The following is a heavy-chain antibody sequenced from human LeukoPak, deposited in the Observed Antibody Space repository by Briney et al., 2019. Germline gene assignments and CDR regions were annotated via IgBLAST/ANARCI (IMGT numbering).Heavy chain of an antibody. V-gene: IGHV4-4*07. CDR2: MDTSGTA. CDR1: GGSITNYY. Sequence: SEALSLTCTISGGSITNYYWSWIRQSAGKGLEWIGRMDTSGTANNNPSLHSRVTLSLDTSKKQFSLKLSSVTAADTAVYYCARYSYDSSGYSYYYYYYMDVWGKGTTVTVSS. CDR3: ARYSYDSSGYSYYYYYYMDV. J-gene: IGHJ6*03. D-gene: IGHD3-22*01.